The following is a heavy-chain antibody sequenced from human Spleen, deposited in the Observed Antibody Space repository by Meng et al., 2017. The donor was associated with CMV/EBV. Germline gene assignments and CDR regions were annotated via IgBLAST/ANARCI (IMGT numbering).Heavy chain of an antibody. CDR3: AKDGMTIPYYYYGMDV. Sequence: LSLTCAASGFTFSSYGMHWVRQAPGKGLEWVAVIWYDGSNKYYSDSVKGRFTVSRDNSKDTLFLQMNSLRAEDTAVYYCAKDGMTIPYYYYGMDVWGQGTTVTVSS. J-gene: IGHJ6*02. CDR1: GFTFSSYG. CDR2: IWYDGSNK. V-gene: IGHV3-33*06. D-gene: IGHD3-10*01.